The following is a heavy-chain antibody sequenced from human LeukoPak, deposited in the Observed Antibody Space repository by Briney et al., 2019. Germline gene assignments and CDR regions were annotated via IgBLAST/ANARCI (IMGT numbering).Heavy chain of an antibody. CDR1: GFTFSNYA. CDR2: ISVSGGST. D-gene: IGHD5-24*01. J-gene: IGHJ5*02. V-gene: IGHV3-23*01. Sequence: GGSLRLSCAASGFTFSNYAMSWVPQAPGKGLEWVSAISVSGGSTYYADSVKGRFTISRDNSKNTLYLQMNSLRDDDTAVYYCVRGVGVSRFNYFDPWGQGTLVTVSS. CDR3: VRGVGVSRFNYFDP.